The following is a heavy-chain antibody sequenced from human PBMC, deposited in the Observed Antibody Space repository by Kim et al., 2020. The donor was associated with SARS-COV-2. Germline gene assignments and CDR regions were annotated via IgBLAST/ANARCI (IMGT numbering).Heavy chain of an antibody. CDR2: IDPNNGDT. Sequence: ASVKVSCKASGYIFTDYYVHWVRQAPGQGLEWMGRIDPNNGDTRYAQKFQGRVTMTRDTSISTAYMELSRLTSDDTAVYFCARDTGSVAGHTYNWFDPWGQGTLVTVSS. CDR3: ARDTGSVAGHTYNWFDP. J-gene: IGHJ5*02. CDR1: GYIFTDYY. V-gene: IGHV1-2*06. D-gene: IGHD6-13*01.